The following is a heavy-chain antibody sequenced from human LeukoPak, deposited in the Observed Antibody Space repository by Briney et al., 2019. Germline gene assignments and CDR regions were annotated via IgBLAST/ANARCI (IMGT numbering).Heavy chain of an antibody. J-gene: IGHJ4*02. CDR3: ARGEFEDLVDN. Sequence: KPSETLSLTCTVAGGSISDYYWSWIRQSPVRGLECIGYLYYSGNTNYNPSLKSRLTISRDMAKNQFSLKLSSVTSADTAVYYCARGEFEDLVDNWGQGTLVTVSS. D-gene: IGHD3-16*01. CDR2: LYYSGNT. V-gene: IGHV4-59*01. CDR1: GGSISDYY.